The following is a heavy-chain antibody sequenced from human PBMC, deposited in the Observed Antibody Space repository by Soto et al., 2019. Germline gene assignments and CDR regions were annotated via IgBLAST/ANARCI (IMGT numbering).Heavy chain of an antibody. Sequence: SGPTLVNPTQTLTLTCSFSGLSISTSGMCVSWIRQPPGKALEWLARIDWDDDKYYSTSLKTRLTISKDTSKNQVVLTMTNMDPVDTATYYCARFRITGTKAFDYWGQGTLVTVSS. CDR1: GLSISTSGMC. CDR3: ARFRITGTKAFDY. J-gene: IGHJ4*02. CDR2: IDWDDDK. V-gene: IGHV2-70*11. D-gene: IGHD1-7*01.